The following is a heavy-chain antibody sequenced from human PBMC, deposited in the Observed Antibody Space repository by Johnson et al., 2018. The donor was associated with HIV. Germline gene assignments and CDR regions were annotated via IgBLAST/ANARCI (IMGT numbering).Heavy chain of an antibody. CDR2: IGGGGGRT. CDR1: GLTFSSYA. CDR3: AKDLHGYQLRDDALDI. Sequence: VQLVESGGGVVPPGGSLRLSCAASGLTFSSYAMSWVLQAPGKVLQWVSAIGGGGGRTYYADPVKGRFTLSRDNSKNTLYLQMNSLRAEDTAVYYCAKDLHGYQLRDDALDIWGQGTMVTVSS. D-gene: IGHD2-2*01. J-gene: IGHJ3*02. V-gene: IGHV3-23*04.